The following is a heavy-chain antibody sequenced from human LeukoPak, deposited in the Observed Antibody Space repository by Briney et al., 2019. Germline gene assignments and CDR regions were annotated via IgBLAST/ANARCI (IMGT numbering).Heavy chain of an antibody. J-gene: IGHJ4*02. Sequence: GGSLRLSCTASGFAFGEHGMSWVRQVPGKGLEWVSGINWSGGSTGYADPLRGRFTISRDNAKNSLYLQMVSLRAEDTALYYCARAPITSPFYFDYWGQGTLVTVSS. V-gene: IGHV3-20*04. CDR2: INWSGGST. CDR1: GFAFGEHG. CDR3: ARAPITSPFYFDY. D-gene: IGHD2-2*01.